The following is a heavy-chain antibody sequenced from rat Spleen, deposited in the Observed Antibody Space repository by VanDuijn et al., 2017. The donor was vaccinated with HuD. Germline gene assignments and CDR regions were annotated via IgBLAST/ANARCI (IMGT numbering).Heavy chain of an antibody. CDR3: ARESREGYYWYFDF. V-gene: IGHV5S10*01. CDR1: GFTFSDYN. Sequence: EVQLVESGGGLVQPGRSLKLSCAASGFTFSDYNMAWVRQAPKKGLEWVATIIYDGSRTYYRDSVKGRFTISRDNAKSTLYLQMDSLRSEDTATYYCARESREGYYWYFDFWGPGAMVTVSS. D-gene: IGHD1-11*01. CDR2: IIYDGSRT. J-gene: IGHJ1*01.